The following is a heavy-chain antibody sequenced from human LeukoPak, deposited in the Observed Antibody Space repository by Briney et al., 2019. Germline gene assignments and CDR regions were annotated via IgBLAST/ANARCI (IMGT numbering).Heavy chain of an antibody. J-gene: IGHJ6*03. Sequence: GGSLRLACAASGFTFSSYSMNWVRQAPGKGLEWVSSISSSSSYIYYADSVKGRFTISRDNAKNSLYLQMNSLRAEDTAVYYCARDRNQLPDYYYMDVWGKGTTVTVSS. D-gene: IGHD2-2*01. CDR1: GFTFSSYS. CDR2: ISSSSSYI. CDR3: ARDRNQLPDYYYMDV. V-gene: IGHV3-21*01.